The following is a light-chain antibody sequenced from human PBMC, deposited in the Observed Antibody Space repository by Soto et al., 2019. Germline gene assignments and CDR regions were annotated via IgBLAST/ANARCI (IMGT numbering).Light chain of an antibody. Sequence: EIVLTQSPATLSLSPGERATLFCRASQTVSSSLAWYQQKPGQAPRLLISEVSNRATGIPARFSGSGSGADFTLTISSLEPGDFALYYCQQHINWPLTFGGGTKV. J-gene: IGKJ4*01. V-gene: IGKV3-11*01. CDR2: EVS. CDR1: QTVSSS. CDR3: QQHINWPLT.